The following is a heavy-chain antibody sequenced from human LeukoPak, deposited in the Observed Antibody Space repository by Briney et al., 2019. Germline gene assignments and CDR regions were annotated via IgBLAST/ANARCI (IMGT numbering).Heavy chain of an antibody. V-gene: IGHV1-69*13. D-gene: IGHD5-18*01. CDR2: IIPIFGIA. Sequence: ASVKVSCKASGGTFSSYAISWVRQAPGQGLEWMGGIIPIFGIANYAQKFQGRVTITADESTSTAYMELSSLRSEDTAVYYCARALDTAMGRKNYYYYYGMDVWGQGTTVTVSS. J-gene: IGHJ6*02. CDR3: ARALDTAMGRKNYYYYYGMDV. CDR1: GGTFSSYA.